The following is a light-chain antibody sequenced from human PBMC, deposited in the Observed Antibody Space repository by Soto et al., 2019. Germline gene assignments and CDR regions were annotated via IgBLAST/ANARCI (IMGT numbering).Light chain of an antibody. Sequence: IVVTQYPGPLSLSPGERATFSCRASQSVSSSYLAWYQQKPGQAPRLLIYGASSRATGIPDRFSGSGSGTDFTLTISRLEPEDFAVYYCQLRRTFGQGAKVDIK. CDR1: QSVSSSY. CDR3: QLRRT. CDR2: GAS. J-gene: IGKJ1*01. V-gene: IGKV3-20*01.